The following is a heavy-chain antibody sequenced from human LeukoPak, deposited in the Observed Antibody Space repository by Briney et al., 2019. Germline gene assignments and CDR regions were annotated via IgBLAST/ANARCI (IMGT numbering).Heavy chain of an antibody. CDR3: ARGPSSRSPAAGDWHFDL. CDR1: GFTFSSYA. CDR2: ISGSGGST. J-gene: IGHJ2*01. Sequence: GGSLRLSCAASGFTFSSYAMSWVRQAPGKGLEWVSAISGSGGSTYYADSVKGRFTISRDNSKNTLYLQMNSLRAEDSAVYYCARGPSSRSPAAGDWHFDLWGRGTLVTVSS. V-gene: IGHV3-23*01. D-gene: IGHD2-2*01.